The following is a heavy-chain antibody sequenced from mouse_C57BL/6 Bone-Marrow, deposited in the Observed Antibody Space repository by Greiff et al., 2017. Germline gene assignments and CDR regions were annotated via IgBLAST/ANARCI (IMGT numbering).Heavy chain of an antibody. J-gene: IGHJ4*01. Sequence: EVKLMESGGGLVQPGASLRLSCAASGFTFTDYYMSWVRQPPGTAPEWLALIRNKANGYTSEYTASVKGRFTISRNNSQTILYLQMNTLRAEDSATYYCVKVCHYSNNYYAMDYWGQGTSVTVSS. D-gene: IGHD2-5*01. CDR3: VKVCHYSNNYYAMDY. V-gene: IGHV7-4*01. CDR1: GFTFTDYY. CDR2: IRNKANGYTS.